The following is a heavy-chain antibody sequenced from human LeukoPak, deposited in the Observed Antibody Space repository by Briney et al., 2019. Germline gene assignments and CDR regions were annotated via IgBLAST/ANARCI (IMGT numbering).Heavy chain of an antibody. CDR3: ARDSSYSSSSVYFDY. CDR1: GFTFSSYS. CDR2: ISSSSYI. V-gene: IGHV3-21*01. D-gene: IGHD6-6*01. J-gene: IGHJ4*02. Sequence: GGSLRLSCAASGFTFSSYSMNWVRQAPGKGLEWVSSISSSSYIYYADSVKGRFTISRDNAKNSLYLQMNSLRAEDTAVYYCARDSSYSSSSVYFDYWGQGTLVTVSS.